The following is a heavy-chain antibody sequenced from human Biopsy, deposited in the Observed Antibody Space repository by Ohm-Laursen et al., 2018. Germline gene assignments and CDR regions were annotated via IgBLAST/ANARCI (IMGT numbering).Heavy chain of an antibody. CDR2: ISHTGYT. CDR3: ARGSNEYGGLYFPH. V-gene: IGHV4-59*11. D-gene: IGHD4-23*01. Sequence: SGTLSLTCTVSGGPFTGLHWTWIRRPPGKGLEWIGHISHTGYTSYKSSLKSRVTISLDTSRKHFSLRLTSLAAADTAVYYCARGSNEYGGLYFPHWGQGTLVTVSS. J-gene: IGHJ1*01. CDR1: GGPFTGLH.